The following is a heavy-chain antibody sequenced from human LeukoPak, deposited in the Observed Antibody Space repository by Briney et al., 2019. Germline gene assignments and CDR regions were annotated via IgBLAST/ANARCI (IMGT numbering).Heavy chain of an antibody. CDR2: IYTSGST. D-gene: IGHD2-8*02. Sequence: SETLSLTCTVSGGSISSYYWSWIRQPAGKGLEWIGRIYTSGSTNYNPSLKSRATISVDKSKNQFSLKLSSVTAADTAVYYCARELGGVGLVDYWGQGTLVTVSS. J-gene: IGHJ4*02. CDR3: ARELGGVGLVDY. CDR1: GGSISSYY. V-gene: IGHV4-4*07.